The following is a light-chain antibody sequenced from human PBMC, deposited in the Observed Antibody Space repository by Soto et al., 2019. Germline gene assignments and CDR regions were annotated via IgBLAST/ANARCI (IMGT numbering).Light chain of an antibody. CDR3: QQRSNWPLT. J-gene: IGKJ3*01. Sequence: EIVLTQSPATLSLSPGERATLSCRASRSVSTYLAWYQQKPCQAPRLLIYDASNRATGIPARFSGSGSGTDFTLTISSLEPEDFAVYYCQQRSNWPLTFGPGTKVDIQ. CDR2: DAS. V-gene: IGKV3-11*01. CDR1: RSVSTY.